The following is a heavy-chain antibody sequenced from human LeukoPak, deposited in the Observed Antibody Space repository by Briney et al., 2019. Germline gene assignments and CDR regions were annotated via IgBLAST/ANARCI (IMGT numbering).Heavy chain of an antibody. Sequence: GGSLRLSCAASGFTFSSYGMHRVRQAPGKGLEWVAVIWYDGSNKYYADSVKGRFTISRDNSKNTLYLQMNSLRAEDTAVYYCARDLLRYCSGGSCYFDYWGQGTLVTVSS. V-gene: IGHV3-33*01. D-gene: IGHD2-15*01. CDR1: GFTFSSYG. CDR2: IWYDGSNK. J-gene: IGHJ4*02. CDR3: ARDLLRYCSGGSCYFDY.